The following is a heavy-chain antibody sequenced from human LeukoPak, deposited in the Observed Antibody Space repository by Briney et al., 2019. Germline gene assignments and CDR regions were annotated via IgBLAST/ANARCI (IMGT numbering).Heavy chain of an antibody. CDR2: IWYDGSSK. D-gene: IGHD3-16*02. V-gene: IGHV3-33*01. CDR1: GSSFNSYG. J-gene: IGHJ3*02. CDR3: AREDRVYVWGTSRLNAFDI. Sequence: GRSLRLSCAASGSSFNSYGMHWVRQAPGKGLEWVAVIWYDGSSKYYADSVKGRFTISRDNSKNTLYLQMNSLRAEDTAVYYCAREDRVYVWGTSRLNAFDIWGQGTMVTVSS.